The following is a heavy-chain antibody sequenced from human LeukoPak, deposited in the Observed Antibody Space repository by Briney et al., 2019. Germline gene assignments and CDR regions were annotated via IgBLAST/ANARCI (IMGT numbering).Heavy chain of an antibody. J-gene: IGHJ4*02. CDR2: ISWNSGSI. V-gene: IGHV3-9*01. D-gene: IGHD3-22*01. Sequence: GRSLRLSCAASGFTFDDYAMHWVRQAPGKGLEWVSGISWNSGSIGYADSVKGRFTISRDNAKNTLYLQMNSLRAEDTAVYYCAKDDNYYDSRSLDYWGQGTLVTVSS. CDR1: GFTFDDYA. CDR3: AKDDNYYDSRSLDY.